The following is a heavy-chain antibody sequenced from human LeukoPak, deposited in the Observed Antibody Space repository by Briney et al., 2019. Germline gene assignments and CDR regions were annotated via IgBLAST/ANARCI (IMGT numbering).Heavy chain of an antibody. CDR2: IIPIFGTA. D-gene: IGHD4-17*01. CDR3: ARDLGYGALDP. V-gene: IGHV1-69*05. CDR1: GGTFSSYA. Sequence: VASVKVSCKASGGTFSSYAISWVRRAPGQGLEWMGGIIPIFGTANYAQKFQGRVTITTDESTSTAYMELSSLRSEDTAVYYCARDLGYGALDPWGQGTLVTVSS. J-gene: IGHJ5*02.